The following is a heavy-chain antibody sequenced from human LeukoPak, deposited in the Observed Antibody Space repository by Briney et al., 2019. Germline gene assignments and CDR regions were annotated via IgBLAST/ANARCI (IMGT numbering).Heavy chain of an antibody. J-gene: IGHJ3*02. V-gene: IGHV1-69*04. CDR3: ARDSYYGAYEADAFDS. CDR2: IIPILGIA. Sequence: SVKVSCKASGGTFSSYAISWVRQAPGRGLEWMGRIIPILGIANYAQKFQGRVTITADKSTSTAYMELSSLRSEDTAVYYCARDSYYGAYEADAFDSGGKGTMVTVSS. CDR1: GGTFSSYA. D-gene: IGHD4-17*01.